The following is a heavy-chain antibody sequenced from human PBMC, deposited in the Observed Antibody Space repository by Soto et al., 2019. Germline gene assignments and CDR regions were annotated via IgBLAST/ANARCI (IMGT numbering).Heavy chain of an antibody. D-gene: IGHD3-3*01. CDR2: IRSKANSYAT. CDR3: TRSCLIYDFWSGYDPTDAFDI. Sequence: GGSLRLSCAASGFTFSGSAMHWVRQASGKGLEWVGRIRSKANSYATAYAASVKGRFTISRDDSKNTAYLQMNSLKTEDTAVYYCTRSCLIYDFWSGYDPTDAFDIWGQGTMVTVSS. J-gene: IGHJ3*02. V-gene: IGHV3-73*01. CDR1: GFTFSGSA.